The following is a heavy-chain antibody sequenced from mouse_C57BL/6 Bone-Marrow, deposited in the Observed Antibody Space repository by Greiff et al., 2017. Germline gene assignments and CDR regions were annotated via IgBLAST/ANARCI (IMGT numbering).Heavy chain of an antibody. V-gene: IGHV14-4*01. J-gene: IGHJ2*01. Sequence: EVKLQESGAELVRPGASVKLSCTASGFNIKDDYMHWVKQRPEQGLEWIGWIDPENGDTEYASKFQGKATITADTSSNTAYLQLSSLTSEDTAVYYCTTVDGYYGGYGGQGTTLTVSS. CDR2: IDPENGDT. CDR1: GFNIKDDY. CDR3: TTVDGYYGGY. D-gene: IGHD2-3*01.